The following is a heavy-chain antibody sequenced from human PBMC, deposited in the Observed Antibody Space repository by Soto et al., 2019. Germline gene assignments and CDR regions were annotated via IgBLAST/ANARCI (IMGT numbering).Heavy chain of an antibody. D-gene: IGHD3-3*02. CDR1: GFTFSSYS. CDR3: ARAGPFLEWLLNYMDV. Sequence: GGSLRLSCAASGFTFSSYSMNWVRQAPGKGLEWVSYISSSSSTIYYADSVKGRFTISRDNAKNSLYLQMNSLRAEDTAVYYCARAGPFLEWLLNYMDVWGKGTTVTVSS. V-gene: IGHV3-48*01. CDR2: ISSSSSTI. J-gene: IGHJ6*03.